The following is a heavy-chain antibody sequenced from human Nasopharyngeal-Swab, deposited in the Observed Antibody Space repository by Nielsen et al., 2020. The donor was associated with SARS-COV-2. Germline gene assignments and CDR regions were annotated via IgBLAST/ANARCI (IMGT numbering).Heavy chain of an antibody. J-gene: IGHJ6*02. V-gene: IGHV4-39*07. CDR3: ARRILYDGMDV. Sequence: GKGLEWIGSIYYSGSTYYNPSLKSRVTISVDTSKNQFSLKLSSVTAADTAVYYCARRILYDGMDVWGQGTTVTVSS. CDR2: IYYSGST. D-gene: IGHD2-15*01.